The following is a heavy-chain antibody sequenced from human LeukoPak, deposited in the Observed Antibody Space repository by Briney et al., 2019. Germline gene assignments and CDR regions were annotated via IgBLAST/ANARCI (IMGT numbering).Heavy chain of an antibody. CDR3: ASVYYYGSGSYYQMGNYFDY. V-gene: IGHV4-39*01. J-gene: IGHJ4*02. D-gene: IGHD3-10*01. CDR1: GGSFSGYY. CDR2: IYYSGST. Sequence: MASETLSLTCAVYGGSFSGYYWGWIRQPPGKGLEWIGSIYYSGSTYYNPSLKSRVTISVDTSKNQFSLKLSSVAAADTAVYYCASVYYYGSGSYYQMGNYFDYWGQGTLVTVSS.